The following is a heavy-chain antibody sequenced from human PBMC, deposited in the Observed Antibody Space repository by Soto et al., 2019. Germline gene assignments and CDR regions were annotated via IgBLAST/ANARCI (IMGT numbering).Heavy chain of an antibody. Sequence: GGSLRLSCAASGFTFSSYAMSWVRQAPGKGLEWVSAISGSGGSTYYADSVKGRFTISRDNSKNTLYLQMNSLRAEDTAVYYCAKGYKPGYCSGGSCPPFDPWGHGTLVTVS. J-gene: IGHJ5*02. D-gene: IGHD2-15*01. V-gene: IGHV3-23*01. CDR2: ISGSGGST. CDR1: GFTFSSYA. CDR3: AKGYKPGYCSGGSCPPFDP.